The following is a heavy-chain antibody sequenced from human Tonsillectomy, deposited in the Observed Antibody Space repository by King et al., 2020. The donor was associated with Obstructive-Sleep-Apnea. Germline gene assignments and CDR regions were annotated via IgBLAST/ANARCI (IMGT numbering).Heavy chain of an antibody. D-gene: IGHD3-22*01. J-gene: IGHJ4*01. CDR2: INPSGGST. Sequence: VQLVESGAEVKKPGASVKVSCKASGYTFTSYYMHWVRQAPGQGLEWMGIINPSGGSTSYAQKFQGRVTMTRDTSTSTVYMELSSLRSEDTAVYYCARDEGYYYDSSGYYYSYFDYWGHGTLVTVSS. V-gene: IGHV1-46*01. CDR3: ARDEGYYYDSSGYYYSYFDY. CDR1: GYTFTSYY.